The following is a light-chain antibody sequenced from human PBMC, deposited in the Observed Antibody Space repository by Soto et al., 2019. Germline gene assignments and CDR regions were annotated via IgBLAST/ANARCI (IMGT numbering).Light chain of an antibody. V-gene: IGKV1-9*01. CDR1: QGISSN. Sequence: DIPLTQSPSFLSASVGDRVTITCRASQGISSNLAWYQQKPGKAPKLLIYAASTLQSGVPSRFSGSGSGTEFTLTISSLQPDDFATYYCQQLNGYPLTFGPGTKVDIK. CDR3: QQLNGYPLT. J-gene: IGKJ3*01. CDR2: AAS.